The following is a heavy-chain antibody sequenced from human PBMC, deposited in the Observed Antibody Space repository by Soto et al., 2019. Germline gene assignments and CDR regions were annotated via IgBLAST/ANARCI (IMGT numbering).Heavy chain of an antibody. Sequence: LRLSCAASGFTFSSYLMHWVRQAPGKGLVWVSRVNSDGTTTNYADSVKGRFTISRDNARNTLYLQINSLRAEDTAVYYCVRDGYPAWVYGVDVWGQGTTVTVSS. CDR3: VRDGYPAWVYGVDV. J-gene: IGHJ6*02. D-gene: IGHD1-1*01. V-gene: IGHV3-74*01. CDR1: GFTFSSYL. CDR2: VNSDGTTT.